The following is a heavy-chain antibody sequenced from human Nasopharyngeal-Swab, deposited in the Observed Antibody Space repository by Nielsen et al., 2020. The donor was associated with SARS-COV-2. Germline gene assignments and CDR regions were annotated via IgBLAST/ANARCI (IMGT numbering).Heavy chain of an antibody. V-gene: IGHV3-7*01. D-gene: IGHD5-18*01. CDR2: IKQDGSEK. Sequence: GESLKISCAASGFTFSSYWMSWVRQAPGKGLEWVANIKQDGSEKNYVDSVKGRFTISRDNAKNSLYLQMNSLRAEDTAVYYCARDGYSYGYYYYYYMDVWGQGTMVTVSS. CDR1: GFTFSSYW. J-gene: IGHJ6*03. CDR3: ARDGYSYGYYYYYYMDV.